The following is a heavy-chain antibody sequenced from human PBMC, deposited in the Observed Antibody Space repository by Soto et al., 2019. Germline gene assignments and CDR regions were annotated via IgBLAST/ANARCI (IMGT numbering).Heavy chain of an antibody. Sequence: QVQLQESGPGLVKPSQTLSLTCTVSGGSISSGYYYWSWIRQPPGKGLEWIGYIYYSGSTYYNPSRTSRVTISVDTSKNQFSLKLSSVTAADAAVYYCARGSSSIGGTWFDPWGQGTLVTVSS. CDR3: ARGSSSIGGTWFDP. V-gene: IGHV4-30-4*01. D-gene: IGHD6-6*01. J-gene: IGHJ5*02. CDR2: IYYSGST. CDR1: GGSISSGYYY.